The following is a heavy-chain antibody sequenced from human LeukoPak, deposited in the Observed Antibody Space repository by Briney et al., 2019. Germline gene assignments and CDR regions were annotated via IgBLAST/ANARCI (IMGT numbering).Heavy chain of an antibody. V-gene: IGHV4-39*07. J-gene: IGHJ3*02. CDR3: ASPGGRGYSYGYWEEKYDAFDI. CDR2: IYYSGST. CDR1: GGSISSSSYY. Sequence: SETLSLTCTVSGGSISSSSYYWGWIRQPPGKGLEWIGSIYYSGSTYYNPSLKSRVTISVDTSKNQFSLKLSSVTAADTAVYYCASPGGRGYSYGYWEEKYDAFDIWGQGTMVTVSS. D-gene: IGHD5-18*01.